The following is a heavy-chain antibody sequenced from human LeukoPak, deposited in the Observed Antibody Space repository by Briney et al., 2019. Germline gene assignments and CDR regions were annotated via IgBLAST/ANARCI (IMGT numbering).Heavy chain of an antibody. CDR2: FDPEDGET. CDR1: GYTLTELS. V-gene: IGHV1-24*01. Sequence: ASVKASCKVSGYTLTELSMHWVRQAPGKGLEWMGGFDPEDGETIYAQKFQGRVTMTEDTSTDTAYMELSSLRSEDTAVYYCAITIFGVGRYYFDYWGQGTLVTVSS. CDR3: AITIFGVGRYYFDY. D-gene: IGHD3-3*01. J-gene: IGHJ4*02.